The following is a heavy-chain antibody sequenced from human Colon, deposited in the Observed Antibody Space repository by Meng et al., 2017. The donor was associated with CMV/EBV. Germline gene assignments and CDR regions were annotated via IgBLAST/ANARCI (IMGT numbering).Heavy chain of an antibody. CDR3: ARGSYYSGNYPRRQYFEY. V-gene: IGHV4-34*01. D-gene: IGHD3-22*01. CDR2: VDHDGTV. J-gene: IGHJ4*02. CDR1: GGTFPYYY. Sequence: SETLSLTCVVDGGTFPYYYWSWIRQTPEKGLEWIGEVDHDGTVKGSASLDGRVIISADAASRRFSLNLTSVTAADSGVYFCARGSYYSGNYPRRQYFEYWGQGTQVPSPQ.